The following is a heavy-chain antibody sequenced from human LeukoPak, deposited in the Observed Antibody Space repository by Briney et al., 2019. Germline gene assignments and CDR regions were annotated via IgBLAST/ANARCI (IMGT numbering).Heavy chain of an antibody. CDR2: ISYDGSNK. Sequence: GGSLRLSCAASGFTFSSYAMHWVRQAPGKGPEWVAVISYDGSNKYYADSVKGRFTISRDNSKNTLYLQMNSLRAEDTAVYYCARESDGMGGAFDIWGQGTMVTVSS. J-gene: IGHJ3*02. CDR3: ARESDGMGGAFDI. D-gene: IGHD3-16*01. V-gene: IGHV3-30-3*01. CDR1: GFTFSSYA.